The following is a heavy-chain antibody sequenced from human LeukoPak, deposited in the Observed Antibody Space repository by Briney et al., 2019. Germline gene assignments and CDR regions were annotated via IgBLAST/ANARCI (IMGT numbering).Heavy chain of an antibody. D-gene: IGHD3-22*01. CDR3: ARGYYASSGYLSAFDI. Sequence: PSETLSLTCAVYGGSFSGYYWGWIRQPPGKGLEWIGEINHSGSTNYNPSLKSRVTISVDTSTNQFSLKLSSVTAADTTVYYCARGYYASSGYLSAFDIWGQGTMVTVSS. V-gene: IGHV4-34*01. CDR2: INHSGST. CDR1: GGSFSGYY. J-gene: IGHJ3*02.